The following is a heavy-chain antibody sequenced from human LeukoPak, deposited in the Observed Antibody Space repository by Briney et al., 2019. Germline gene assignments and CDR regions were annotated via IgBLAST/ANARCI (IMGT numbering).Heavy chain of an antibody. Sequence: GGSLRLSCAASGFTFSSYAMHWVRQAPGKGLEGVAVISYDGSNKYYADSVKGRFTISRDNSKNTLYLQMNSLRAEDTAVYYCARIYGSGSYYNPDYWGQGTLVTVSS. CDR3: ARIYGSGSYYNPDY. CDR1: GFTFSSYA. D-gene: IGHD3-10*01. J-gene: IGHJ4*02. CDR2: ISYDGSNK. V-gene: IGHV3-30-3*01.